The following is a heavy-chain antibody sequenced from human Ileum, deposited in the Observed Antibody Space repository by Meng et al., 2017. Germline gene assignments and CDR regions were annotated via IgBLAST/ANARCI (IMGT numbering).Heavy chain of an antibody. CDR2: IYHTGST. CDR1: GGSISSSNW. V-gene: IGHV4-4*02. D-gene: IGHD6-13*01. CDR3: ARDLLGPTIAASGWFDP. Sequence: SETLSLTCAVSGGSISSSNWWSWVRQPPGKGLEWIGEIYHTGSTNYNPPLKSRVTMSVDKSKNQFSLELRSVTAADTAMYYCARDLLGPTIAASGWFDPWGQGTLVTVSS. J-gene: IGHJ5*02.